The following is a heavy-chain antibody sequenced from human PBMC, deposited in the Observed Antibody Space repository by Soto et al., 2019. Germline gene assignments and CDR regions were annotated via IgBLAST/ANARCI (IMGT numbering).Heavy chain of an antibody. J-gene: IGHJ5*02. CDR1: GYPFTRYA. Sequence: ASVKVSCKASGYPFTRYAMHWVRQAPGQSLEWMGWINVGNGNPKYSQRFQGRVTITRDTSASTAYMELSSLTSEDTAVYYCAREGPRGSGWYHWFDPWGQGTLVTVSS. V-gene: IGHV1-3*01. CDR3: AREGPRGSGWYHWFDP. CDR2: INVGNGNP. D-gene: IGHD6-19*01.